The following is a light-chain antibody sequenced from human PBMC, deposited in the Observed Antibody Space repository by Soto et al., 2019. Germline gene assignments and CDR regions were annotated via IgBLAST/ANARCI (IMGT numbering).Light chain of an antibody. CDR1: QGITNE. CDR3: LQDYTYPT. CDR2: AAS. V-gene: IGKV1-6*01. J-gene: IGKJ1*01. Sequence: HMTQSPSSLSASVGYRFTITCRASQGITNELGWYQQKPGKAPKLLIYAASSLQSGVPSRLSGSGSGTVFTLTISSLQPEDFATYYCLQDYTYPTFGQGTKVDIK.